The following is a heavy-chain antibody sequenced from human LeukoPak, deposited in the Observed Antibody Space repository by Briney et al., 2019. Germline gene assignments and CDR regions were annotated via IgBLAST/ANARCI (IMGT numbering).Heavy chain of an antibody. CDR3: ARDNGGTAMAYYYYYYMDV. V-gene: IGHV1-8*01. D-gene: IGHD5-18*01. Sequence: ASVKVSCKAYGYTFTSYDSNWVRQAAGQGLEWMGWMNANSGNTGYAQKFQGRVTMTRNTSISTAYMELSSLRSEDTAVYYCARDNGGTAMAYYYYYYMDVWGKGTTVTISS. CDR2: MNANSGNT. CDR1: GYTFTSYD. J-gene: IGHJ6*03.